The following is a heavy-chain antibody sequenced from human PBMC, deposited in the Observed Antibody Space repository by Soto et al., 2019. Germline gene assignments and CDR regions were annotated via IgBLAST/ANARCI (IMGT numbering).Heavy chain of an antibody. V-gene: IGHV1-18*04. CDR3: ARDLGYFDWSTVYYYYYGMDV. CDR2: ISAYNGNT. Sequence: WASVKVSCKASGYTFASYGISWVRQAPGQGLEWMGWISAYNGNTNYAQKLQGRVTMTTDTSTSTAYMELRSLRSDDTAVYYCARDLGYFDWSTVYYYYYGMDVWGQGTTVTVSS. D-gene: IGHD3-9*01. J-gene: IGHJ6*02. CDR1: GYTFASYG.